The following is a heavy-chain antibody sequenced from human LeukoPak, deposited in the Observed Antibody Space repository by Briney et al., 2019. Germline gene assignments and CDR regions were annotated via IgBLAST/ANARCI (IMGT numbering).Heavy chain of an antibody. V-gene: IGHV3-53*01. CDR1: GFTVSSNY. CDR3: ARGYYGDLDAFDI. D-gene: IGHD4-17*01. Sequence: GSLRLSCAASGFTVSSNYMSWVRQAPGKGLEWVSVIYSGGSTYYADSVEGRFTISRDNSKNTLYLQMNSLRAEDTAVYYCARGYYGDLDAFDIWGQGTTVTVSS. J-gene: IGHJ3*02. CDR2: IYSGGST.